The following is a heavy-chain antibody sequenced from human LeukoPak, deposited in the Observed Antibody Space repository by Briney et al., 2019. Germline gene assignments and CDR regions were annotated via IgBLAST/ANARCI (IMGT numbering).Heavy chain of an antibody. CDR2: IYYSGST. CDR3: ARLDSSGYYFFPGGGLDI. Sequence: SETLSLTCTVSGGSISSYYWSWIRQPPGKGLEWIGYIYYSGSTNYNPSLKSRVTISVDTSKNQFSLKLSSVTAADTAVYYCARLDSSGYYFFPGGGLDIWGQGTMVTVSS. J-gene: IGHJ3*02. D-gene: IGHD3-22*01. V-gene: IGHV4-59*08. CDR1: GGSISSYY.